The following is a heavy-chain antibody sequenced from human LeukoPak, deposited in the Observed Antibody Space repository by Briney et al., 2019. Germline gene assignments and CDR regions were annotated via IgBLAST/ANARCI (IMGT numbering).Heavy chain of an antibody. CDR1: GFIFSSYG. CDR2: IRYDGSNK. CDR3: ANTGVATFDY. J-gene: IGHJ4*02. D-gene: IGHD3-3*01. V-gene: IGHV3-30*02. Sequence: GGSLRLSCAASGFIFSSYGMHWVRQAPGKGLEWVAFIRYDGSNKYFADSVKGRFTISRDNSKNTLYLEMNSLRTNDTAVYYCANTGVATFDYWGQGTLVTVSS.